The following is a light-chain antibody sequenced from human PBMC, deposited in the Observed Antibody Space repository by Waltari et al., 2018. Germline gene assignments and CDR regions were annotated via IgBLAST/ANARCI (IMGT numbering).Light chain of an antibody. J-gene: IGLJ1*01. CDR3: SSYISDDTLDV. Sequence: QTALTQPASVSGSPGQSITISCAGTSSDVGDYNYVSWYQQYPGEAPKLIIYDVSHRPSGFSNRFSGSKSGNTASLTISGLQAEDEADYYCSSYISDDTLDVFGTGTKVTVL. CDR2: DVS. V-gene: IGLV2-14*03. CDR1: SSDVGDYNY.